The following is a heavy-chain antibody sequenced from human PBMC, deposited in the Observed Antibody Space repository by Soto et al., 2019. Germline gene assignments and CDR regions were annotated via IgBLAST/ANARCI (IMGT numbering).Heavy chain of an antibody. D-gene: IGHD6-19*01. CDR2: ISWNSGSI. CDR1: GFTFDDYA. Sequence: GGSLRLSCAASGFTFDDYAMHWVRQAPGKGLEWVSGISWNSGSIGYADSVKGRFTISRDNARNSLYLQMNSLRAEDTALYYCAKSRFGSGWYGYFQHWGQGTLVTSPQ. V-gene: IGHV3-9*01. J-gene: IGHJ1*01. CDR3: AKSRFGSGWYGYFQH.